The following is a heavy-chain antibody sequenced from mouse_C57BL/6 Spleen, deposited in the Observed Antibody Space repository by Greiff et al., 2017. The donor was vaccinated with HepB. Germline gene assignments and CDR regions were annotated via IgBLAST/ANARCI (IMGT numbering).Heavy chain of an antibody. V-gene: IGHV1-5*01. CDR2: IYPGNSDT. CDR3: TRGGDGYYFY. D-gene: IGHD2-3*01. Sequence: VQLQQSGTVLARPGASVKMSCKTSGYTFTSYWMHWVKQRPGQGLAWIGAIYPGNSDTSYNQKFKGKANLTAVTSASTAYRELSSLTNEDSAVYYCTRGGDGYYFYWGQGTTLTVSS. CDR1: GYTFTSYW. J-gene: IGHJ2*01.